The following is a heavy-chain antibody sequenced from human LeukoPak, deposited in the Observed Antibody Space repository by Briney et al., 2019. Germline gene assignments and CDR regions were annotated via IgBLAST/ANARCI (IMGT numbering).Heavy chain of an antibody. Sequence: AGGSLRLSCAASRFTFSNYGMHWVRQAPGKGLEWVAVIWYDGSNKYYADSVKGRFTISRDNSKNTLYLQMNSLRAEDTAVYYCARDPGRGYTYGYGFDYWGQGTLLSVSS. CDR2: IWYDGSNK. CDR1: RFTFSNYG. J-gene: IGHJ4*02. D-gene: IGHD5-18*01. V-gene: IGHV3-33*01. CDR3: ARDPGRGYTYGYGFDY.